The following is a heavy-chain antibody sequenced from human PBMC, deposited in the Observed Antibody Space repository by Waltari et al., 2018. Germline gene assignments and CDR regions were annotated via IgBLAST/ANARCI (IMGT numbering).Heavy chain of an antibody. Sequence: QVQLQESGPGLVKHSETLSLTCAVSGDSITHVRHSWAWLRQPPGKGLEWIGTIYYTGSTYYNPSLKSRVTISQHMSTNQFSLKLNSVSAADTAVYYCARQLWSGYFDRCDYWGQGTAVTVSS. J-gene: IGHJ4*02. D-gene: IGHD3-3*01. V-gene: IGHV4-39*01. CDR2: IYYTGST. CDR3: ARQLWSGYFDRCDY. CDR1: GDSITHVRHS.